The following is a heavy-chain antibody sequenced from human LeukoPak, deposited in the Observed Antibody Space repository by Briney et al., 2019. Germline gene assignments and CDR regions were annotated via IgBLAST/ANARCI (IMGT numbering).Heavy chain of an antibody. D-gene: IGHD3-10*01. V-gene: IGHV3-23*01. J-gene: IGHJ4*02. CDR2: ISGSGGST. CDR3: AKDGPLLWFAELPRFYFDY. Sequence: GGSLRLSCAASGFTFSSYAMSWVRQAPGKGLEWVSAISGSGGSTYYADSVKGRFTISRDNSKNTLYLQMNSLRAEDTAVYYCAKDGPLLWFAELPRFYFDYWGQGTLVTVSS. CDR1: GFTFSSYA.